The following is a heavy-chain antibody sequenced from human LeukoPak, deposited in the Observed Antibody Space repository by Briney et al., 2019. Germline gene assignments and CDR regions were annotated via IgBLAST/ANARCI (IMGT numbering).Heavy chain of an antibody. CDR2: INHSGGSP. D-gene: IGHD3-22*01. Sequence: GSVKVACKASGYTFTSYYMHWVRQAPGQGLEWMGIINHSGGSPSNAQKFQGRVTMTRDTSTSTVYMELSSLRSEDTAVYYCARVKPNYYDSSAYGTFDIWGQGTMVTVSS. CDR1: GYTFTSYY. J-gene: IGHJ3*02. CDR3: ARVKPNYYDSSAYGTFDI. V-gene: IGHV1-46*01.